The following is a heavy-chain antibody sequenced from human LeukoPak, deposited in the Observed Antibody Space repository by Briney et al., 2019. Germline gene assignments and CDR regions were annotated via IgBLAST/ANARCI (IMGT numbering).Heavy chain of an antibody. CDR3: ARDDSSGYYSPFDY. CDR2: ISSSSSYI. D-gene: IGHD3-22*01. V-gene: IGHV3-21*01. Sequence: GGSLRLSCAASGFTFSSYSMNWVRQAPGKGLEWVSSISSSSSYIYYADSVKGRFTISRDNAKNSLYLQMNSLRAEDTAVYYCARDDSSGYYSPFDYWGQGTLVTVSS. CDR1: GFTFSSYS. J-gene: IGHJ4*02.